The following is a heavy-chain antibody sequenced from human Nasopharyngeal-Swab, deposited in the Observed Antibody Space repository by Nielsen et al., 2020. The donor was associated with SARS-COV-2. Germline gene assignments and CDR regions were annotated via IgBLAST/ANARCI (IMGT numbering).Heavy chain of an antibody. J-gene: IGHJ5*02. CDR3: ARHGGFCSSTNCYGGWFDP. V-gene: IGHV5-51*01. CDR2: IYPSDSDT. CDR1: GYIFTNYQ. Sequence: GESLKISCEASGYIFTNYQISWVRQMPGKGLEWMGMIYPSDSDTRYSPYFQGQVTMSVDKSINTAYLHWSSLKASDTAMYYCARHGGFCSSTNCYGGWFDPWGQGTQVIVSS. D-gene: IGHD2-2*01.